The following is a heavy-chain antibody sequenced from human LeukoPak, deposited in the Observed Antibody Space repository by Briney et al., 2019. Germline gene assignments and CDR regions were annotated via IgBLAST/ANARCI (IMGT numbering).Heavy chain of an antibody. CDR3: AKDACSSSTCYAFDY. CDR1: GFTFSSYA. V-gene: IGHV3-23*01. D-gene: IGHD2-2*01. Sequence: GGSLRLSCAASGFTFSSYAMTWVRQAPGKGREWASAITGSGGSTYYADSVKGRFTISRDNSKNTLYLQMNSLRAEDTAVYYCAKDACSSSTCYAFDYWGQGTLVPVSS. J-gene: IGHJ4*02. CDR2: ITGSGGST.